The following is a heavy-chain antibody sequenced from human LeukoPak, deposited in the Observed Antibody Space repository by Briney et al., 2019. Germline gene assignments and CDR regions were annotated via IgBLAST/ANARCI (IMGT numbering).Heavy chain of an antibody. V-gene: IGHV3-43*01. CDR3: GDFRYYYMDV. D-gene: IGHD2/OR15-2a*01. J-gene: IGHJ6*03. CDR1: GFTFHHYS. CDR2: ISWDGGIT. Sequence: GGSLRLSCAASGFTFHHYSMHWVRQPPGKGLEWVSLISWDGGITYYADSVRGRFTISRDNSKNTLYLQMNSLRAEDTAVYYCGDFRYYYMDVWGKGTTVTVSS.